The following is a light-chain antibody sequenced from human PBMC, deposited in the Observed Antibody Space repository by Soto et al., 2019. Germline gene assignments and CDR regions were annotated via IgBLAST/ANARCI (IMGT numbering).Light chain of an antibody. CDR1: SSDVGAYNY. J-gene: IGLJ2*01. CDR2: DVN. V-gene: IGLV2-14*01. CDR3: TSWTTSTTMN. Sequence: QSVLTQPASVSGSPGQSITISCTGTSSDVGAYNYVSWYQQHPGKAPKLMIYDVNIRPSGVSNRFSGSKSGNTASLTISGLQAEDEAGYYCTSWTTSTTMNFGGGTKVTVL.